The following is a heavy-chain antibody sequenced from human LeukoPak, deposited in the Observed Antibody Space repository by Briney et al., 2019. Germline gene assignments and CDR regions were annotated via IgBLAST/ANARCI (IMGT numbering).Heavy chain of an antibody. V-gene: IGHV3-20*04. CDR2: INWNGGGT. CDR1: GFTFDDYG. J-gene: IGHJ4*02. CDR3: ASNLGTMIVSPFDY. Sequence: GGSLRLSCAASGFTFDDYGMSWVRQAPGKGLEWVSSINWNGGGTGYVDSVKGRFTISRDNAKNSLYLQMSSLRAEDTVLYYCASNLGTMIVSPFDYWGQGTLVTVSS. D-gene: IGHD3-22*01.